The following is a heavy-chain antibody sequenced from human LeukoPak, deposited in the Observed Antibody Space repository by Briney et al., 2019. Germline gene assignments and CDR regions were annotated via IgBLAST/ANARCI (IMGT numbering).Heavy chain of an antibody. J-gene: IGHJ4*02. CDR1: GGTFSSYA. D-gene: IGHD3-10*01. V-gene: IGHV1-69*04. CDR2: IIPILGIA. Sequence: SVKVSCKASGGTFSSYAISWVRQAPGQGLEWMRRIIPILGIANYAQKFQGRVTITADKSTSTAYMELSSLRSEDTAVYYCARAPTFGEGIDYWGQGTLVTVSS. CDR3: ARAPTFGEGIDY.